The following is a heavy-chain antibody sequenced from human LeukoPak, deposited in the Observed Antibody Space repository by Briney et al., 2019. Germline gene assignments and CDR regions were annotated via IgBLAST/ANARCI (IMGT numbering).Heavy chain of an antibody. V-gene: IGHV4-59*01. CDR1: GGSISSYY. J-gene: IGHJ6*02. CDR2: IYYSGST. Sequence: SETLSLTCTVSGGSISSYYWSWLRQPPGKGLEWIGYIYYSGSTNYNPSLKRRVTISVDTSKNQFSLKLSSVTAADTAVYYRARVPAYYYGMDVWGQGTPGTVSS. CDR3: ARVPAYYYGMDV.